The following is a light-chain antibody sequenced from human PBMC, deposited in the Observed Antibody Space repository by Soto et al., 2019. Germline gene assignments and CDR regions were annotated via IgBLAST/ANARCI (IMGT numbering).Light chain of an antibody. CDR2: DVN. V-gene: IGLV2-11*01. J-gene: IGLJ3*02. Sequence: QSVLTQPRSVSGSPGQSVTISCTGTGSDVGGYNYVSWYQQHPGKAPKLTIYDVNKRPSGVPDRFSGSKSGNTASLTISGLQAEDEADYYCQSYDTSRFGLMFGGGTKLTVL. CDR1: GSDVGGYNY. CDR3: QSYDTSRFGLM.